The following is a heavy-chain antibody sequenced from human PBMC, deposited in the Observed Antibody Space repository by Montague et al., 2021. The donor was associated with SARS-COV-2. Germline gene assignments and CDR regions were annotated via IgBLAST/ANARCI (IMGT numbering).Heavy chain of an antibody. CDR3: ASLNIVARTEYYYGTDV. CDR1: GHSIWSNYW. J-gene: IGHJ6*02. D-gene: IGHD5-12*01. V-gene: IGHV4-38-2*02. CDR2: IYHSGST. Sequence: SETLSLTCSVSGHSIWSNYWRSRLRQPAGKLEEWVGVIYHSGSTSNNSLHKRGVTIPDATTKNLFSLRLGSATAADAVVYYCASLNIVARTEYYYGTDVWGQGTTVTVSS.